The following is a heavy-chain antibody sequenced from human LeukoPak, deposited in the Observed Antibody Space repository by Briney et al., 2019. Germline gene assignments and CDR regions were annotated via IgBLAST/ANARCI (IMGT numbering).Heavy chain of an antibody. CDR1: GFTFSDYY. J-gene: IGHJ5*02. Sequence: GGSLRLSCAASGFTFSDYYMSWIRQAPGRGLEWVSSIWPSGDNTYYGYSVKGRFTISRDNSKNTVYLQMNNMRVDDTAGYYCARVAGWHWFDPWGQGTLVAVSS. CDR2: IWPSGDNT. V-gene: IGHV3-23*01. CDR3: ARVAGWHWFDP. D-gene: IGHD6-19*01.